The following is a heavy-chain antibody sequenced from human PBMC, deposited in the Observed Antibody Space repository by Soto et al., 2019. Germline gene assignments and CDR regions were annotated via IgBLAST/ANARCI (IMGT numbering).Heavy chain of an antibody. CDR2: IYYSGRT. V-gene: IGHV4-39*01. J-gene: IGHJ5*02. CDR1: GGSISSSSYY. CDR3: ARSYWSGCSCYKEWFDP. Sequence: QLQLQESGPGLVKPSETLSLTCTVSGGSISSSSYYWGWIRQPPGKGLEWIGSIYYSGRTYYNPSLKSRVTISVDTSKNQFSLKLRAVNAADTAVYYCARSYWSGCSCYKEWFDPWGQGTLVTVSS. D-gene: IGHD2-15*01.